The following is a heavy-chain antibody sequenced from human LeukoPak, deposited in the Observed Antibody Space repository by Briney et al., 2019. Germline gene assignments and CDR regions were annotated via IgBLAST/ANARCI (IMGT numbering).Heavy chain of an antibody. V-gene: IGHV4-59*01. J-gene: IGHJ4*02. CDR3: VNSQWLAQFDY. D-gene: IGHD6-19*01. CDR2: IYHNGGT. CDR1: GGSISSYY. Sequence: PSETLSLTCTVSGGSISSYYWRWIRQPPGKGLEWIGYIYHNGGTNYNPSLESRVSISMDTSKNQFSLRLNSLTAADTAVYFCVNSQWLAQFDYWGQGTLVTVSS.